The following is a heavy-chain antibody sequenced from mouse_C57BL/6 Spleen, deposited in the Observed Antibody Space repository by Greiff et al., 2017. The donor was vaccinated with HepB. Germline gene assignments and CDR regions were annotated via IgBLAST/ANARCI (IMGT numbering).Heavy chain of an antibody. Sequence: QVHVKQSGAELVKPGASVKISCKASGYAFSSYWMNWVKQRPGKGLEWIGQIYPGDGDTNYNGKFKGKATLTADKSSSTAYMQLSSLTSEDSAVYFCARSGNHYFDYWGQGTTLTVSS. CDR3: ARSGNHYFDY. J-gene: IGHJ2*01. D-gene: IGHD2-1*01. CDR2: IYPGDGDT. CDR1: GYAFSSYW. V-gene: IGHV1-80*01.